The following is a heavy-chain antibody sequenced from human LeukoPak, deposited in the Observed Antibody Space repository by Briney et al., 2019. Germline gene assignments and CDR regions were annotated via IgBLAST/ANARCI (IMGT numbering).Heavy chain of an antibody. J-gene: IGHJ4*02. V-gene: IGHV4-59*01. CDR3: ARSGSYDSSGYSNDY. D-gene: IGHD3-22*01. CDR1: GGSLSSYY. CDR2: IFYSGYT. Sequence: PSETLSLTCTVSGGSLSSYYWSWIRQPPGKGLEWIGYIFYSGYTNYNPSLKSRVTISVDTSKNQFSLKLSSVTDADTALYYCARSGSYDSSGYSNDYWGQGTLVTVSS.